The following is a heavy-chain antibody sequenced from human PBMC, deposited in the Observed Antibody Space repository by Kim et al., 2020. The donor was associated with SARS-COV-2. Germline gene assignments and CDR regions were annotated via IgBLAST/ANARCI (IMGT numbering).Heavy chain of an antibody. V-gene: IGHV4-39*01. CDR2: IYYRGST. CDR1: GGSISSRSYY. D-gene: IGHD2-15*01. Sequence: SETLSLTCTVSGGSISSRSYYWGWIRQPPGKGLEWIGSIYYRGSTYYNPSLKSRVTISVDTSKNQFSLKLSSVTAADTAVYYCARHFATSRRNWYCSGGSCPDAFDIWGQGTMVTVSS. J-gene: IGHJ3*02. CDR3: ARHFATSRRNWYCSGGSCPDAFDI.